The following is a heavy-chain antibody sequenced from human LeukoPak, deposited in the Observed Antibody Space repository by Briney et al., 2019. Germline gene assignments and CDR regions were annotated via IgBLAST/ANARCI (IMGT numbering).Heavy chain of an antibody. Sequence: PSETLSLTCTVSGGSISSYYWSWIRQPPGPGLEWIGYSYTSGSTNYNPSLKSRVTISVDTSKNQFSLKLSSVTAADTAVYYCARRVVVPAARPGHYYYYYMDVWGKGTTVTVSS. J-gene: IGHJ6*03. CDR2: SYTSGST. V-gene: IGHV4-4*09. CDR3: ARRVVVPAARPGHYYYYYMDV. CDR1: GGSISSYY. D-gene: IGHD2-2*01.